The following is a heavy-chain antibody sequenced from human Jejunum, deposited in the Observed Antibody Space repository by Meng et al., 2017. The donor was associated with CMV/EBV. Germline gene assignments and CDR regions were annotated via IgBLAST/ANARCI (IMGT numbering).Heavy chain of an antibody. J-gene: IGHJ4*02. Sequence: VPLVQSGGEVKKPGSPWKVSCKSSGGSVNNYAMSWVRQAPGQGLEWMGWINAVNGNTKYSQKFQGRVTITRDTSASTAYMELSSLRSEDTAVYYCARGEGYCTNGVCSPGYWGQGSLVTVSS. CDR3: ARGEGYCTNGVCSPGY. D-gene: IGHD2-8*01. CDR1: GGSVNNYA. CDR2: INAVNGNT. V-gene: IGHV1-3*01.